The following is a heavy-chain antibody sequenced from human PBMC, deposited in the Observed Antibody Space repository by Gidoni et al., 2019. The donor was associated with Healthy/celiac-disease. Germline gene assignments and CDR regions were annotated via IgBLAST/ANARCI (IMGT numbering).Heavy chain of an antibody. V-gene: IGHV4-34*01. CDR1: GGSFSGYY. CDR3: ARNLYYDFWSGPPADYYYYGMDV. J-gene: IGHJ6*02. D-gene: IGHD3-3*01. CDR2: INHSGST. Sequence: QVQLQQWGAGLLKPSETLSLTCAVYGGSFSGYYWRWIRQPPGKGLEWLGEINHSGSTNYNPSLKSRVTRSVDTSKNQFSLKLSSVTAADTAVYYCARNLYYDFWSGPPADYYYYGMDVWGQGTTVTVSS.